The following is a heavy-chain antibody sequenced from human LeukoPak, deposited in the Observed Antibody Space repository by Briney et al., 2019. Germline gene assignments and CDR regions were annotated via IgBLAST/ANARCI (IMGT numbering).Heavy chain of an antibody. J-gene: IGHJ4*02. V-gene: IGHV3-21*04. Sequence: GGSLRLSCTASGFTFSSYSMYWVRQAPGKGLEWVSSISSSSTYIYYADSVKGRFTISRDNAKNSLYLQMNSLRAEDMALYYCAKGTDSSGWIGGGYYFDYWGQGTLVTVSS. CDR3: AKGTDSSGWIGGGYYFDY. D-gene: IGHD6-19*01. CDR1: GFTFSSYS. CDR2: ISSSSTYI.